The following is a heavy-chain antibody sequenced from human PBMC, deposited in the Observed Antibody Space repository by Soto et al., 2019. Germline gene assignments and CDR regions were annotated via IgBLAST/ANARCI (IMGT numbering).Heavy chain of an antibody. D-gene: IGHD3-22*01. V-gene: IGHV3-53*01. CDR3: AREQHDSSGYRTRAFDI. CDR1: GFTVSSNY. CDR2: IYSGGST. J-gene: IGHJ3*02. Sequence: GGSLRLSCAASGFTVSSNYMSWVRQAPCKWLEWVSVIYSGGSTYYADSVKGRFTISRDNSKNTLYLQMNSLRAEDTAVYYCAREQHDSSGYRTRAFDIWGQGTMVTVSS.